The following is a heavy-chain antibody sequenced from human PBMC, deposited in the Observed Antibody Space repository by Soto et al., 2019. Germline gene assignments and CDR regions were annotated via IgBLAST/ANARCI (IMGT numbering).Heavy chain of an antibody. CDR2: INHSGST. D-gene: IGHD5-12*01. J-gene: IGHJ4*02. CDR3: ARKGYPYYFDY. V-gene: IGHV4-34*01. Sequence: SETLSLTCAVYGGSFSGYYWSWIRQPPGKGLEWIGEINHSGSTNYNPSLKSRVTVSVDTSKNQFSLKLSSVTAADTAVYYCARKGYPYYFDYWGQGTLVTVSS. CDR1: GGSFSGYY.